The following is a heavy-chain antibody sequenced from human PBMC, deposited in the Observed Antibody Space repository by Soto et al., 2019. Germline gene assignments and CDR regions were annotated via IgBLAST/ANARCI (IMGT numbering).Heavy chain of an antibody. CDR3: AHRDNLDGYNKEYFDY. Sequence: SETLSLTCAVSGGSIRSGGYSWSWIRQPPGKGLEWIGYMYHSGSTYYNPSLKSRLTITKDTSKNQVVLTMTNMDPVDTATYYCAHRDNLDGYNKEYFDYWGQGTLVTVSS. CDR1: GGSIRSGGYS. J-gene: IGHJ4*02. CDR2: MYHSGST. V-gene: IGHV4-30-2*02. D-gene: IGHD5-12*01.